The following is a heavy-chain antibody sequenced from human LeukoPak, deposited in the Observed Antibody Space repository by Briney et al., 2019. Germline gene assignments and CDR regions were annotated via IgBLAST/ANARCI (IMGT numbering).Heavy chain of an antibody. V-gene: IGHV4-34*01. CDR2: INHSGST. D-gene: IGHD2-2*01. CDR3: ARKKGRPIVVVPAAKTYYFDY. CDR1: GGSFSGYY. J-gene: IGHJ4*02. Sequence: SETLSLTCAVYGGSFSGYYWSWIRQPPGKGLEWIGEINHSGSTNYNPSLKSRVTISVDTSKNQFSLKLSSVTAADTAVYYCARKKGRPIVVVPAAKTYYFDYWGQGTLVTVSS.